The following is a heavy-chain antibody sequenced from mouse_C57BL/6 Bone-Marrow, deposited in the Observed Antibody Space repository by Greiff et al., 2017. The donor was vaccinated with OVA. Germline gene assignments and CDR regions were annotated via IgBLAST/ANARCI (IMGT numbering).Heavy chain of an antibody. D-gene: IGHD2-4*01. CDR2: IDPETGGT. J-gene: IGHJ4*01. CDR1: GYTFTDYE. V-gene: IGHV1-15*01. CDR3: TRDGGLRYAMDY. Sequence: VQVVESGAELVRPGASVTLSCKASGYTFTDYEMHWVKQTPVHGLEWIGAIDPETGGTAYNQKFKGKAILTADKSSSTAYMELRSLTSEDSAVYYCTRDGGLRYAMDYWGQGTSVTVSS.